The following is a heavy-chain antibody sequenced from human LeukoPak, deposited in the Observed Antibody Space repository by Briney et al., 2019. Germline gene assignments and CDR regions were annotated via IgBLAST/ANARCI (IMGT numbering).Heavy chain of an antibody. J-gene: IGHJ4*02. CDR3: ARVPVASWIQLDS. CDR1: GFTVSSNY. D-gene: IGHD6-13*01. CDR2: IYSGGST. V-gene: IGHV3-53*01. Sequence: GGSLRLSCAASGFTVSSNYMSWVRQAPGKGLEWVSIIYSGGSTYFADSVKGRFTISRDNFKNTLYLQMNSLRAEDTALYYCARVPVASWIQLDSWGQGTLVTVSS.